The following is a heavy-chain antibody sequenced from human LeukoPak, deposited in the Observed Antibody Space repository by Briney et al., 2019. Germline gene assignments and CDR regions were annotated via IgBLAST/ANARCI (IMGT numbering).Heavy chain of an antibody. CDR3: AKVRGRDGYNFDY. CDR1: GFSFRSFA. J-gene: IGHJ4*02. D-gene: IGHD5-24*01. Sequence: GGSLRLSCTASGFSFRSFAMSWVRQAPGQGLEWVSSISGGGEDTYYADSVKGRFTISRDNSETTLYLQMNSLGADDTALYYCAKVRGRDGYNFDYWGQGTLVTVSS. CDR2: ISGGGEDT. V-gene: IGHV3-23*01.